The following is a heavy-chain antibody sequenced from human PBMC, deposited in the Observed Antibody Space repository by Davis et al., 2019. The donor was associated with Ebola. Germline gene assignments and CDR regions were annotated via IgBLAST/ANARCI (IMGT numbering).Heavy chain of an antibody. CDR3: AKSRIAAAVLQHFDY. Sequence: GESLKISCAASGFTFSSYWMHWVRQAPGKGLVWVSRINSDGSSTSYADSVKGRFTISRDNAKNTLYLQMNSLRVEDTAVYYCAKSRIAAAVLQHFDYWGQGTLVTVSS. CDR1: GFTFSSYW. D-gene: IGHD6-13*01. J-gene: IGHJ4*02. V-gene: IGHV3-74*01. CDR2: INSDGSST.